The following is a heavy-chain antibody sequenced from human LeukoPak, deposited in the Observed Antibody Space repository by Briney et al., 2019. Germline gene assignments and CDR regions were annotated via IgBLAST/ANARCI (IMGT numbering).Heavy chain of an antibody. Sequence: GGSLRLSCAASGFTFSNYVMGWVRQAPGGELEWLSTISSIGDTTKYTDSVKGRFTISRDNSNNTLYLQMNSLRAEDTAVYYCANSLYYDLLTGYNSFDPWGQGTLVTVSS. V-gene: IGHV3-23*01. J-gene: IGHJ5*02. CDR3: ANSLYYDLLTGYNSFDP. D-gene: IGHD3-9*01. CDR1: GFTFSNYV. CDR2: ISSIGDTT.